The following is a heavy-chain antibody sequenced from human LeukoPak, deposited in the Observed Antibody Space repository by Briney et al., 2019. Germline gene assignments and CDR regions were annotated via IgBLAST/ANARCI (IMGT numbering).Heavy chain of an antibody. D-gene: IGHD6-13*01. CDR3: ASLSLVTAAGFDASDI. V-gene: IGHV3-48*03. J-gene: IGHJ3*02. Sequence: PGGSLRLSCAASGFAFSSYEMNWVRQAPGKGLEWVSFISSSSSTIYYADSVKGRFTISGDNAKNSLYLQMNSLRADDTAVYYCASLSLVTAAGFDASDIWGQGTMVTVSS. CDR1: GFAFSSYE. CDR2: ISSSSSTI.